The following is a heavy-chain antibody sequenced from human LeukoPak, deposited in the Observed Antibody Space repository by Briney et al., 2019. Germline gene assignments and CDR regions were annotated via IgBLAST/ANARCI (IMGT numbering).Heavy chain of an antibody. V-gene: IGHV4-4*07. Sequence: PSETLSLTCTVTGGSISSYYWSWIRQPAGKGLEWIGRIYTSGSTNYNPSLKSRVTMSVDTSKNQFSLKLSSVTAADTAVYYCARDSEEHALLWFGELHYFDYWGQGTLVTVSS. J-gene: IGHJ4*02. CDR2: IYTSGST. D-gene: IGHD3-10*01. CDR3: ARDSEEHALLWFGELHYFDY. CDR1: GGSISSYY.